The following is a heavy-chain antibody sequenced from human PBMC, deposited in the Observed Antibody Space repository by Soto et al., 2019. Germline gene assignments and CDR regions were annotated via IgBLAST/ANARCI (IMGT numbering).Heavy chain of an antibody. CDR1: GFTFSDYY. J-gene: IGHJ6*02. V-gene: IGHV3-11*06. D-gene: IGHD1-20*01. Sequence: QVQLVESGGGLVKPGGSLRLSCAASGFTFSDYYMSWIRQAPGKGLEWVSYISSSSSYTNYADSVKGRFTISRDNAKNALYLQMNSLRAEDTAVYYCARAFITEDLGYGMDVWGQGTTVTVSS. CDR3: ARAFITEDLGYGMDV. CDR2: ISSSSSYT.